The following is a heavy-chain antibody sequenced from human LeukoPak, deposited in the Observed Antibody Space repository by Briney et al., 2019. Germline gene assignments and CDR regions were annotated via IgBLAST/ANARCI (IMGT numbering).Heavy chain of an antibody. V-gene: IGHV4-59*12. CDR1: GGSISSYY. J-gene: IGHJ6*03. CDR3: ARAGGYRGYMDV. CDR2: IYYSGST. D-gene: IGHD1-1*01. Sequence: SETLSLTCTVSGGSISSYYWSWIRQPPGKGLEWIGYIYYSGSTNYNPSLKSRVTISVDTPKNQLSLKLSSVTAADTAVYYCARAGGYRGYMDVWGKGTAVTISS.